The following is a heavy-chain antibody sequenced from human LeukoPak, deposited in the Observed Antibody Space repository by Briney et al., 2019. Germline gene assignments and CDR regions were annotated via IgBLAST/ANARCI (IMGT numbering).Heavy chain of an antibody. D-gene: IGHD2/OR15-2a*01. V-gene: IGHV3-74*03. Sequence: GGSLRLSCAASEFTFSRYWMHWVRQAPGKGLMWVSRINTDGSSTTYADSVKGRFTISRDNAKNTLYLQMNSLRAEDTAVYYRARESAANIEFDYWGQGTLVTVSS. CDR3: ARESAANIEFDY. CDR1: EFTFSRYW. J-gene: IGHJ4*02. CDR2: INTDGSST.